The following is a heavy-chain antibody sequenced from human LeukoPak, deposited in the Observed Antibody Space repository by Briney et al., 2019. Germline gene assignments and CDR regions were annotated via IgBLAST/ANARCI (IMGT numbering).Heavy chain of an antibody. D-gene: IGHD3-9*01. J-gene: IGHJ1*01. CDR2: ISAYNGNT. CDR3: ARVYYDILTGYPAEYFQH. CDR1: GYTFTSSG. Sequence: ASVKVSCKASGYTFTSSGISWLREVPGQGLEGMGWISAYNGNTNYAQKLQGRVTMTTDTSTSTAYMELRSLRSDDTAVYYCARVYYDILTGYPAEYFQHWGQGTLVTVSS. V-gene: IGHV1-18*01.